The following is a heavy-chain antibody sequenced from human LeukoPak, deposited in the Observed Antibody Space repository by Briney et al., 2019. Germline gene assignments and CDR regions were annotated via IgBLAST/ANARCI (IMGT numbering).Heavy chain of an antibody. J-gene: IGHJ6*03. CDR1: GYTFTGYY. CDR3: ARELRRTYMDV. CDR2: INPNSGGT. V-gene: IGHV1-2*02. Sequence: GASVKVSCKASGYTFTGYYMHWVRQAPGQGLEWMGWINPNSGGTNYVQKFQGRVTMTRDTSISTAYMELSRLRSDDTAVYYCARELRRTYMDVWGKGTTVTVSS.